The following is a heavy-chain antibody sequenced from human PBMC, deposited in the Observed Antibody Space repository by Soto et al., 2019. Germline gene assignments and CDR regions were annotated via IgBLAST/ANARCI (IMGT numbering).Heavy chain of an antibody. CDR1: GFTFSSYG. Sequence: GSLRLSCAASGFTFSSYGMHGVRQAPGKGLEWVAVISYDGSNKYYADSVKGRFTISRDNSKNTLYLQMNSLRAEDTAVYYCAKDRGDYLFFGPHEGYGMEVWGQGTTVTVSS. V-gene: IGHV3-30*18. CDR2: ISYDGSNK. D-gene: IGHD4-17*01. CDR3: AKDRGDYLFFGPHEGYGMEV. J-gene: IGHJ6*01.